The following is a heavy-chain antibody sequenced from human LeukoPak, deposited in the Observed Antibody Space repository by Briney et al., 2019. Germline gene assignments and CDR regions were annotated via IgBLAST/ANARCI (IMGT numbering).Heavy chain of an antibody. Sequence: PGGSLRLSCTAAGLTTIKTYSLNWVRQAPGKGLEWVSSIITSSSHIYYADSVKGRFIISRDNAKNSLYLQMNGLRAEDAAMYYCVKPYYYSSGSLNWGQGTLVTVSS. CDR3: VKPYYYSSGSLN. D-gene: IGHD3-10*01. V-gene: IGHV3-21*01. CDR2: IITSSSHI. CDR1: GLTTIKTYS. J-gene: IGHJ1*01.